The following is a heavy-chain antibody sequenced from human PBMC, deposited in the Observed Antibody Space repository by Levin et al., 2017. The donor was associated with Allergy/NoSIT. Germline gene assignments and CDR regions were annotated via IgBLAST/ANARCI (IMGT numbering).Heavy chain of an antibody. J-gene: IGHJ4*02. D-gene: IGHD6-19*01. CDR1: GDPVPHYF. CDR2: ISPYTGDT. CDR3: ARVSTGWYFDY. V-gene: IGHV1-2*02. Sequence: GDPVPHYFMHWVRQAPGQGLEWLGWISPYTGDTKYAQDFQGRVTMTRDTSINTAYMELNWLRSDDTAVYYCARVSTGWYFDYWGQGTLVTVSS.